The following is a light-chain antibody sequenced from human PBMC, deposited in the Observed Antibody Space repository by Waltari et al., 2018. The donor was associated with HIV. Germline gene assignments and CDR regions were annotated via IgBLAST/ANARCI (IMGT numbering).Light chain of an antibody. CDR2: GVT. CDR1: TSHIASNLH. J-gene: IGLJ3*02. CDR3: SSYSTSGFLL. V-gene: IGLV2-14*01. Sequence: QSALTQPASLSGSPGPSVTLTCSGLTSHIASNLHVSWYQQHPGKVPKLVIFGVTNPASEISDRFSGSRSGDTASLIISGLQSEDEAHYYCSSYSTSGFLLFGGGTKLTVL.